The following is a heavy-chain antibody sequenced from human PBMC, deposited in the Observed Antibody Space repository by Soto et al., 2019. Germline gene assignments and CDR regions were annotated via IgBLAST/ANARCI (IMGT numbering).Heavy chain of an antibody. D-gene: IGHD2-2*02. V-gene: IGHV4-31*03. CDR2: IYYSGST. CDR1: GGSISSGGYY. Sequence: QVQLQESGPGLVKPSQTLSLTCTVSGGSISSGGYYWSWIRQHPGKGLEWIGYIYYSGSTYYNPSLTSRLTISVDTSKNRFSLKLSSVTAADTAVYYCASMIINCSSTSCYNYYYYGIDVWGQGTTVTVTS. J-gene: IGHJ6*02. CDR3: ASMIINCSSTSCYNYYYYGIDV.